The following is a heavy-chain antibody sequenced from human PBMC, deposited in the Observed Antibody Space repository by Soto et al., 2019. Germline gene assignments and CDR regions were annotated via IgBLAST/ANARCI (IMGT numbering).Heavy chain of an antibody. D-gene: IGHD6-6*01. CDR2: MNPNSGNT. J-gene: IGHJ6*03. V-gene: IGHV1-8*01. CDR1: GYTFTSYD. CDR3: ARLSSSVLYYYYYYMDV. Sequence: GASVKVSCKASGYTFTSYDINWVRQATGQGLEWMGWMNPNSGNTGYAQKFQGRVTMTRNTSISTAYMELSSLRSEDTAVYYCARLSSSVLYYYYYYMDVWGKGTTVTVSS.